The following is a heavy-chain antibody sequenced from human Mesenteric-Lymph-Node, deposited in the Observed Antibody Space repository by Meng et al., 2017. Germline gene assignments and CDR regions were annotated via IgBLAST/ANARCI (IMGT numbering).Heavy chain of an antibody. V-gene: IGHV3-30*01. CDR3: AAPPSPARMFDP. J-gene: IGHJ5*02. CDR2: ISYDGSNK. CDR1: GFTFSSYA. D-gene: IGHD1-14*01. Sequence: GESLKISCAASGFTFSSYAMHWVRQAPGKGLEWVAVISYDGSNKYYADSVKGRFTISRDNSKNTLYLQMNSLRAEDTAVYYCAAPPSPARMFDPWGQGTLVTVSS.